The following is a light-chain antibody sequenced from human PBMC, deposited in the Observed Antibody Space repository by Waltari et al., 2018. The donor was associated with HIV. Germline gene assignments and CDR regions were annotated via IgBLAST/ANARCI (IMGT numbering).Light chain of an antibody. CDR3: QHYADSPWT. CDR1: QSVSSIY. Sequence: EIVLTQSPGTLSLSPGERATLSCRASQSVSSIYLAWYQQKPGQAPRLLIYGTSSRATGIPDRFGGSGSGTDFTLTISRLEPEDFAVYYCQHYADSPWTFGQGTRVEIK. V-gene: IGKV3-20*01. CDR2: GTS. J-gene: IGKJ1*01.